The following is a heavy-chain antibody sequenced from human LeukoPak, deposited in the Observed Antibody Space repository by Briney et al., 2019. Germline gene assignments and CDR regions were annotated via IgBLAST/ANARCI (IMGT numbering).Heavy chain of an antibody. CDR3: ARSITMITNFDY. J-gene: IGHJ4*02. CDR1: GFTFSSSW. V-gene: IGHV3-7*05. Sequence: GGSLRLSCAASGFTFSSSWMTWVRQAPGKGLEWVAHIKEDGTEEYYVDSVKGRFTISRDNAKNSLYLQMNSLRAEDTAVYYCARSITMITNFDYWGQGTLVTVSS. D-gene: IGHD3-22*01. CDR2: IKEDGTEE.